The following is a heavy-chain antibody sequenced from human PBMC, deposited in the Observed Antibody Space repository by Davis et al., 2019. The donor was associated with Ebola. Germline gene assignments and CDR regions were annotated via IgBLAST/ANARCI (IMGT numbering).Heavy chain of an antibody. V-gene: IGHV1-3*01. Sequence: ASVKVSCKAYGYTFTSYAMHWVRQAPGQRLEWMGWINAGNGNTKYSQKFQGRVTMTTDTSTSTAYMELRSLRSDDTAVYYCARTRLPYYYYGMDVWGQGTTVTVSS. J-gene: IGHJ6*02. CDR1: GYTFTSYA. CDR2: INAGNGNT. CDR3: ARTRLPYYYYGMDV. D-gene: IGHD2-15*01.